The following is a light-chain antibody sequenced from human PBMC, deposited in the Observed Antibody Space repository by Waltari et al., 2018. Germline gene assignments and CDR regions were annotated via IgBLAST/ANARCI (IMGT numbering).Light chain of an antibody. CDR1: KLGDKY. CDR2: QDT. Sequence: SYELTQPPSVSVSPGQTASITRSGDKLGDKYACLYQQKPGQSPVVGSYQDTKRPSGIPERFSGSNSGNTATLTISGTQAMDEADYYCQAWDSSTAIFGGGTKLTVL. CDR3: QAWDSSTAI. V-gene: IGLV3-1*01. J-gene: IGLJ2*01.